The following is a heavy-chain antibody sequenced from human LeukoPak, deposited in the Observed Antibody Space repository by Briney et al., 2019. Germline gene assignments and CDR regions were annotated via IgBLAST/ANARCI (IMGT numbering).Heavy chain of an antibody. CDR3: ARTRYYYNSRSYGAPYYFDY. D-gene: IGHD3-10*01. V-gene: IGHV4-38-2*02. CDR2: IYHSGST. Sequence: SETLSLTCTVSGYSITSGYYWGWIRQPPGKGLEWIGGIYHSGSTHYNPSLNSRVTMSVDTSKNQVSLKLSSVTAADTAVYYCARTRYYYNSRSYGAPYYFDYWGQGTLVTVSS. J-gene: IGHJ4*02. CDR1: GYSITSGYY.